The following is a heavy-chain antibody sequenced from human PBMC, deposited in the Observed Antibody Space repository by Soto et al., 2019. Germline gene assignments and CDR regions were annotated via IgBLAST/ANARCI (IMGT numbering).Heavy chain of an antibody. CDR2: IYDSGST. V-gene: IGHV4-59*01. J-gene: IGHJ3*02. Sequence: QVQLQESGPGLVKPSETLSLTCTVSGGSISSYYWSWIRQPPGKGLEWIGYIYDSGSTNYNPSLKSRVTISADTSKNQFSLKLSSVTAADTAVYYCAPVYGLGAFDIWGQGTMVTVSS. CDR1: GGSISSYY. CDR3: APVYGLGAFDI. D-gene: IGHD4-17*01.